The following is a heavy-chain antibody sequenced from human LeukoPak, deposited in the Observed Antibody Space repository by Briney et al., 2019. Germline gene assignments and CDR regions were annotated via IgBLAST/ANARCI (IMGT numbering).Heavy chain of an antibody. J-gene: IGHJ4*02. V-gene: IGHV3-48*01. CDR3: ARDIRHGRTDKFDY. Sequence: PGGSLRLSCAASGFTFSSYSMNWVRQAPGKGLEWVSYISSSSSTIYYADSVKGRFTISRDNAKNSLYLQMNSLRAEDTAVYYCARDIRHGRTDKFDYWGQGTLVTVSS. D-gene: IGHD1-1*01. CDR1: GFTFSSYS. CDR2: ISSSSSTI.